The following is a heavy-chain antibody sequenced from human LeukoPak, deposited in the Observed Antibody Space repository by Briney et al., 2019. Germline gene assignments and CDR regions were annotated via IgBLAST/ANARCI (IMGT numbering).Heavy chain of an antibody. CDR1: GFTVSSNY. CDR2: IYSGGNT. J-gene: IGHJ4*02. Sequence: GGSLRLSCAASGFTVSSNYMSWVRQGPGKGLEWVSVIYSGGNTYYADSVKGRFTISRDNSKNTLYLQMNSLRAEDTAVYYCARAATPYYFDYWGQGALVTVAS. V-gene: IGHV3-53*01. CDR3: ARAATPYYFDY.